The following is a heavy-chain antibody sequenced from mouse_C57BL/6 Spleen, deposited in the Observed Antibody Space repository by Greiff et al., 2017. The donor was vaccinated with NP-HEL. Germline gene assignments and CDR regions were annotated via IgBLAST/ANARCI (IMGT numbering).Heavy chain of an antibody. CDR1: GYTFTSYW. Sequence: VQLQQPGAELVKPGASVKLSCKASGYTFTSYWMHWVKQRPGQGLEWIGMIHPNSGSTNYNEKFKSKATLTVDKSSSTAYMQLSSLTSEDSAVYYCAREGTMITPYYFDYWGQGTTLTVSS. V-gene: IGHV1-64*01. D-gene: IGHD2-4*01. CDR2: IHPNSGST. CDR3: AREGTMITPYYFDY. J-gene: IGHJ2*01.